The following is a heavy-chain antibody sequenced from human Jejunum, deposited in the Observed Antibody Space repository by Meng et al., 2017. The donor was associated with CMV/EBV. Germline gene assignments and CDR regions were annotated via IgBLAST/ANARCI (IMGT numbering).Heavy chain of an antibody. J-gene: IGHJ6*02. Sequence: SYWSWLRQPPGKGLEWIGFMSYSGSTNYNPSLKSRVTISVDTSKTQFSLKLSSVTAADTAVYYCARDCGGGSCYSGGFYYHGLDVWGQGTAVTVSS. D-gene: IGHD2-15*01. CDR1: SY. CDR3: ARDCGGGSCYSGGFYYHGLDV. CDR2: MSYSGST. V-gene: IGHV4-59*01.